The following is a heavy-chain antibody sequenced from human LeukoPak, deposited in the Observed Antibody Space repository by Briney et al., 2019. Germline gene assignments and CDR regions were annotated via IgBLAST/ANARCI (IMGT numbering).Heavy chain of an antibody. CDR2: INSDESST. CDR3: ASGGSGSYSF. J-gene: IGHJ4*02. Sequence: GGSLRLSCAASGFTFSNYWMHWVRQAPGKGLVWVSRINSDESSTKYADSVKGRFTISRDNSKNTLYLQMNSLRAEDTAVYYCASGGSGSYSFWGQGTLVTVSS. CDR1: GFTFSNYW. D-gene: IGHD1-26*01. V-gene: IGHV3-74*03.